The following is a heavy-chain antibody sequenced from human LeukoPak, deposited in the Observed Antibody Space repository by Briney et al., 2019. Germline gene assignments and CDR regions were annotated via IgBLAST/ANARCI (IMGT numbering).Heavy chain of an antibody. CDR2: INTNTGNP. D-gene: IGHD6-13*01. CDR3: ARDQSSSWSYYYYMDV. J-gene: IGHJ6*03. CDR1: GYTFNSYA. V-gene: IGHV7-4-1*02. Sequence: ASVKVSCKASGYTFNSYAMNWVRQAPGQGLEWMGWINTNTGNPTYAQGFTGRFVFSLDTSVSTAYPQISSLKAEDTAVYYCARDQSSSWSYYYYMDVWGKGTTVTVSS.